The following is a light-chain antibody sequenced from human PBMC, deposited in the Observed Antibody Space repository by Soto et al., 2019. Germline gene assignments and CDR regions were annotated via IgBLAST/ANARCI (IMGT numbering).Light chain of an antibody. Sequence: QSVLTQPPSASGTPGQRVTISCSGGSSNIGTNAVNWYQQLPGTAPKLLIYNNNQRPSGVPDRFSGSKSGTSASLAISGLQSEDEADYYCAARDDSLNGYVFGTGTKLTVL. CDR2: NNN. V-gene: IGLV1-44*01. CDR1: SSNIGTNA. J-gene: IGLJ1*01. CDR3: AARDDSLNGYV.